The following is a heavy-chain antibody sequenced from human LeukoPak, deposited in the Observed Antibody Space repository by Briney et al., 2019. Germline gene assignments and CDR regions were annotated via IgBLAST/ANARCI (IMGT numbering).Heavy chain of an antibody. CDR3: ARGMPGIVVVPAAMVSYWFDP. J-gene: IGHJ5*02. Sequence: SETLSLTCAVYGGSFSGYYWSWIRQPPGKGLEWIGEINHSGGTNYNPSLKSRVTISVDTSKNQFSLKLSSVTAADTAVYYCARGMPGIVVVPAAMVSYWFDPWGQGTLVTVSS. V-gene: IGHV4-34*01. CDR1: GGSFSGYY. CDR2: INHSGGT. D-gene: IGHD2-2*01.